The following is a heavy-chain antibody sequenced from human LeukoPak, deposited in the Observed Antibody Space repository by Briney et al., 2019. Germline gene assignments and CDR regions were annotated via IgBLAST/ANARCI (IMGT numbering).Heavy chain of an antibody. J-gene: IGHJ4*02. CDR3: AREAAVLIRGYFDY. Sequence: GGSLILSCVASGFTFSGYMMNWVRQAPGKGLEWVSYISSSSDSTYYADSVKGRFTISRDNAKNSLFLQMNSLRDEDTAVYFCAREAAVLIRGYFDYWGQGNLVTVSS. D-gene: IGHD2-8*02. CDR2: ISSSSDST. CDR1: GFTFSGYM. V-gene: IGHV3-48*02.